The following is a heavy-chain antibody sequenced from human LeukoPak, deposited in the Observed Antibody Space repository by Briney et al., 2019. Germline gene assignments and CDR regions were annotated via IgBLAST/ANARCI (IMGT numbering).Heavy chain of an antibody. CDR3: ARDAAGYDLGVDY. J-gene: IGHJ4*02. D-gene: IGHD5-12*01. V-gene: IGHV1-2*02. CDR1: GDTFTGYY. Sequence: GASVKVSCKASGDTFTGYYMHWVRQAPGQGLEWMGWINPYSGGTNYAQKFQGRVTMTRDTSISTAYMELSRLRSDDTAVYYCARDAAGYDLGVDYWGQGTLVTVSS. CDR2: INPYSGGT.